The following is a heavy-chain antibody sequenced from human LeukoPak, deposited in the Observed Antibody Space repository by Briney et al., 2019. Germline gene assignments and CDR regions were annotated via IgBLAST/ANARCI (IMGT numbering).Heavy chain of an antibody. D-gene: IGHD2-2*01. CDR3: ARGIVPAADNWFDP. CDR2: INHSGST. Sequence: PSETLSLTCAVYGGSLSDYYWSWIRQAPGKGLEWIGEINHSGSTNYNPSLKSRVTITVDTSKNQFSLKLSSVTAADTAVYYCARGIVPAADNWFDPWGQGTLVTVSS. CDR1: GGSLSDYY. V-gene: IGHV4-34*01. J-gene: IGHJ5*02.